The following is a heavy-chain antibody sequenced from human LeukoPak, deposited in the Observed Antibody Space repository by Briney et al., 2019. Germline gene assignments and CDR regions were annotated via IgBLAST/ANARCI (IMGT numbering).Heavy chain of an antibody. J-gene: IGHJ3*02. CDR2: IYHSEVT. V-gene: IGHV4-38-2*02. D-gene: IGHD3-22*01. CDR3: ARGPYSYDSSGAFDI. CDR1: GYSISSGYY. Sequence: SETLSLTCTVSGYSISSGYYWGWIRQPPGKGLEWIGNIYHSEVTYHNPSLKSRVTISVDTSKNQFSLKLSSVTAADTAVYFCARGPYSYDSSGAFDIWGQGTMVTVSS.